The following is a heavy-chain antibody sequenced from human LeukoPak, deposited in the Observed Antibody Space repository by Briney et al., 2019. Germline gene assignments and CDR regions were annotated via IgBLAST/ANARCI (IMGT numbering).Heavy chain of an antibody. J-gene: IGHJ5*02. V-gene: IGHV5-51*01. CDR1: GYSFSTYW. D-gene: IGHD4-17*01. CDR2: IYPGDSDT. CDR3: ARLKDDGSDNWFDP. Sequence: GESLKISCKASGYSFSTYWIRWVRQMPGKGLEWMGIIYPGDSDTRYSPSFQGQVTISADKSISTAYLQWSSLKASHTAIYYCARLKDDGSDNWFDPWGQGTLVTVSS.